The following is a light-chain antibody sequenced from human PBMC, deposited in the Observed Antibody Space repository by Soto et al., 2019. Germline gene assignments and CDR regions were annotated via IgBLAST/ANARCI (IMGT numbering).Light chain of an antibody. J-gene: IGKJ2*01. V-gene: IGKV3-20*01. CDR3: QQYVSASYT. CDR1: QSVSSTY. Sequence: EIVLTQSPGTLSLSPGERATLSCRASQSVSSTYLAWYQQNPGQAPRLLIYGASSRATGIPDRFSGSGSGTDFTLTISRLEPEDFAVYFCQQYVSASYTFGQGTKLEIK. CDR2: GAS.